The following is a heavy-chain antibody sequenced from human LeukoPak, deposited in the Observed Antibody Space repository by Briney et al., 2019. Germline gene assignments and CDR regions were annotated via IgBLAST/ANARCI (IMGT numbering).Heavy chain of an antibody. CDR3: ATKYSSSWPYYYYYYYMDV. D-gene: IGHD6-13*01. J-gene: IGHJ6*03. CDR1: GFTVSSSY. V-gene: IGHV3-53*01. Sequence: GGSLRLSCSASGFTVSSSYMSWVRQAPGRGPEWVSVIYSGGSTYYADSVRGRFAISRDNSKNTLYLQMNSLRAEDTAVYYCATKYSSSWPYYYYYYYMDVWGKGTTVTVSS. CDR2: IYSGGST.